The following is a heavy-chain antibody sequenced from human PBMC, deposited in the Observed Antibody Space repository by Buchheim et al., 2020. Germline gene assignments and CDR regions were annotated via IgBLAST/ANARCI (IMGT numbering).Heavy chain of an antibody. J-gene: IGHJ5*02. CDR1: GYSFTTYW. CDR3: ARRTLILPTMGWFDP. CDR2: IYPHDSDT. D-gene: IGHD2/OR15-2a*01. V-gene: IGHV5-51*01. Sequence: EVQLVQSGAEVKKAGESLRISCKGSGYSFTTYWIGWVRQMPGKGLEWMGIIYPHDSDTRYSPSFQSQVTISADKSINTAYPQWSSLKASDTAIYYCARRTLILPTMGWFDPWGQGTL.